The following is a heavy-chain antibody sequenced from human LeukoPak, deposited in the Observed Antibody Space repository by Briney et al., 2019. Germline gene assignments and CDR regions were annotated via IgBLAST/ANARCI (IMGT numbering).Heavy chain of an antibody. CDR3: ATGLSARYCSSTSCYTAHGDDY. CDR2: FDPEDGET. Sequence: ASVKVSCKVSGYTLTELSMHWVRQAPGKGLEWMGGFDPEDGETIYAQKFQGRVTMTEDTSTDTAYMELSSLRSEDTAVYYCATGLSARYCSSTSCYTAHGDDYWGQGTLVTVSS. J-gene: IGHJ4*02. D-gene: IGHD2-2*02. CDR1: GYTLTELS. V-gene: IGHV1-24*01.